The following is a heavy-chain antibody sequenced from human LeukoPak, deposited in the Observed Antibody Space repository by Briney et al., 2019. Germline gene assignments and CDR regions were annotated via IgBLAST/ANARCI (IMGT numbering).Heavy chain of an antibody. CDR2: IYYSGST. Sequence: SETLSLTCTVSGGSISGSNHHWDWIRQPPGKGLEWIGNIYYSGSTYYNPTLKSRVTISVDTSRNHFSLRLSSVTAADTAVYYDYWGQGTLVTVSS. CDR3: Y. J-gene: IGHJ4*02. CDR1: GGSISGSNHH. V-gene: IGHV4-39*01.